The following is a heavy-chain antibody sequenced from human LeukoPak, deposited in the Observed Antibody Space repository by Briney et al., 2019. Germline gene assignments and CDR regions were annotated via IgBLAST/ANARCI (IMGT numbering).Heavy chain of an antibody. D-gene: IGHD3-10*01. V-gene: IGHV1-18*01. CDR1: GYTFTSYG. Sequence: ASVKVSCKASGYTFTSYGISWVRQAPGQGLEWMGWISAYNGNTNYAQKLQGRVTMTTDTSTSTAYMELRSLRSDDTAVYYCARGGRYYGSGIPKGYYFDYWGQGTLVTVSS. CDR2: ISAYNGNT. CDR3: ARGGRYYGSGIPKGYYFDY. J-gene: IGHJ4*02.